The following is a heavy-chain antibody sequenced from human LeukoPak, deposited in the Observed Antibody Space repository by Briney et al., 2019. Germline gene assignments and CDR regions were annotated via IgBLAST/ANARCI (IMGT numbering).Heavy chain of an antibody. CDR1: GFTFITYG. V-gene: IGHV3-23*01. J-gene: IGHJ4*02. D-gene: IGHD4-23*01. CDR3: AKDSLLRDDYGGR. Sequence: GGSLRLSCAASGFTFITYGMSWVRQAPGKGLEWVSAISGSGGATYYADSVKGRFTISIDNSKNTLYLQMNSLRAEDTALYYCAKDSLLRDDYGGRRGQGTLVTVSS. CDR2: ISGSGGAT.